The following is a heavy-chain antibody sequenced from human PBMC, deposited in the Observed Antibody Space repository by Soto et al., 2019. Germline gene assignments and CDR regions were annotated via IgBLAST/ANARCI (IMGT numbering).Heavy chain of an antibody. V-gene: IGHV1-18*01. CDR1: GYTFSTSG. CDR2: ISTYNGDA. Sequence: QAQLEQSGAEVKKPGASVKVSCKSSGYTFSTSGISCVLQAPGQSLELMGWISTYNGDANYAQRCQGRVTMTTDTSTSTTFMELRSLRSDDTAVYYCERAGPRRYYYYGMDVWGQGTTVTVSS. J-gene: IGHJ6*02. D-gene: IGHD6-6*01. CDR3: ERAGPRRYYYYGMDV.